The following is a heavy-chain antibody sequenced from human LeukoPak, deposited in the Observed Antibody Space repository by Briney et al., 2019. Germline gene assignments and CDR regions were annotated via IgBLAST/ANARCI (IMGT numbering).Heavy chain of an antibody. CDR2: ISGSGGST. J-gene: IGHJ4*02. Sequence: GGSLRLSCAASGFTFSSYAMSWVRQAPGKGLEWVSAISGSGGSTYYADSVKGRFTISRDNSKNTLYLQMNSLRAEDTAVYYCAKDSVYYDILTGTPAFDYWGQGTLVTVSS. D-gene: IGHD3-9*01. V-gene: IGHV3-23*01. CDR3: AKDSVYYDILTGTPAFDY. CDR1: GFTFSSYA.